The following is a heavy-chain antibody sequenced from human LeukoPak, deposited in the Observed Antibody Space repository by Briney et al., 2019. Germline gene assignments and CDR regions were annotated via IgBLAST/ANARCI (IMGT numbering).Heavy chain of an antibody. V-gene: IGHV7-4-1*02. Sequence: ASVKVSCKASVYTFTSYAMNWVRQAPGQALEWMGWINTNTGNPTYAQGFTGRFVFSLDTSVSTAYLQISSLKAEDTAVYYCARPEAGGATDYWGQGTLVTVSS. CDR3: ARPEAGGATDY. CDR2: INTNTGNP. J-gene: IGHJ4*02. CDR1: VYTFTSYA. D-gene: IGHD1-26*01.